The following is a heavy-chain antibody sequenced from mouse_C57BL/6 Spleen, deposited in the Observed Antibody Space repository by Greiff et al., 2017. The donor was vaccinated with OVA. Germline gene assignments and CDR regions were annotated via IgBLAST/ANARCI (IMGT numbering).Heavy chain of an antibody. V-gene: IGHV1-50*01. Sequence: QVHVKQPGAELVKPGASVKLSCKASGYTFTSYWMQWVKQRPGQGLEWIGEIDPSDSYTNYNQKFKGKATLTVDTSSSTAYMQLSSLTSEDSAVYYCARSDGYFHYWGQGTTLTVSS. CDR2: IDPSDSYT. CDR1: GYTFTSYW. CDR3: ARSDGYFHY. D-gene: IGHD2-3*01. J-gene: IGHJ2*01.